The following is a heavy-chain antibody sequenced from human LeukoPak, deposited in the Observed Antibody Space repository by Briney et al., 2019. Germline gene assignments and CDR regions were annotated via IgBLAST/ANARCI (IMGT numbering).Heavy chain of an antibody. CDR1: GDSVSSNSAA. CDR2: TYYRSKWYN. D-gene: IGHD6-6*01. Sequence: SQTLSLTCAISGDSVSSNSAAWNWLRQSPSRGLEWLGRTYYRSKWYNDYAVSVKSRITINPDTSKNQFSLQLNSVTPEDTAVYYCARQGNIAAPDNWFDPWGQGTLVTVSS. J-gene: IGHJ5*02. V-gene: IGHV6-1*01. CDR3: ARQGNIAAPDNWFDP.